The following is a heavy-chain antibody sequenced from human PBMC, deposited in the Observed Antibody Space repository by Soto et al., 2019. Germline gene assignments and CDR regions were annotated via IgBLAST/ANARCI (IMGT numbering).Heavy chain of an antibody. CDR3: ARVVLGGYRLDS. CDR2: IIPFINTA. Sequence: SVKVSCKASGGTFSISSYAIDWVRQAPGQGLEWMGGIIPFINTANNAQKFQGRVTITADKSTSTAYMELNSLRSEDTAVYYCARVVLGGYRLDSWGRGTLVTVSS. CDR1: GGTFSISSYA. D-gene: IGHD3-10*01. V-gene: IGHV1-69*06. J-gene: IGHJ4*02.